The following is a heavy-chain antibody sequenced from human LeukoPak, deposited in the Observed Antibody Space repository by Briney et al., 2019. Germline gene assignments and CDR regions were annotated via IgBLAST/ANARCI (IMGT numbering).Heavy chain of an antibody. V-gene: IGHV3-7*05. CDR3: ARRYCSGGSCYQFDQ. Sequence: GGSLRLSCAASGFTFSSYWMSCVRQAPGKGLEWVANIKQDGSEKYYVDSVKGRFTISRDNAKNSLYLQMNSLRAEDTAVYYCARRYCSGGSCYQFDQWGQGTLVTVSS. D-gene: IGHD2-15*01. CDR2: IKQDGSEK. CDR1: GFTFSSYW. J-gene: IGHJ4*02.